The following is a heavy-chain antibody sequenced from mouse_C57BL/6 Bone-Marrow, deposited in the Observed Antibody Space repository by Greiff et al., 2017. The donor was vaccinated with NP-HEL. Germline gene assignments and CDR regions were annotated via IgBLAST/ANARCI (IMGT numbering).Heavy chain of an antibody. J-gene: IGHJ1*03. CDR2: IYPGDGDT. V-gene: IGHV1-82*01. D-gene: IGHD1-1*01. Sequence: QVQLKESGPELVKPGASVKISCKASGYAFSSSWMNWVKQRPGKGLEWIGRIYPGDGDTNYNGKFKGKATLTADKSSSTAYMQLSSLTSEDSAVYFCARRFIHYVSSYDWYFDVWGTGTTVTVSS. CDR1: GYAFSSSW. CDR3: ARRFIHYVSSYDWYFDV.